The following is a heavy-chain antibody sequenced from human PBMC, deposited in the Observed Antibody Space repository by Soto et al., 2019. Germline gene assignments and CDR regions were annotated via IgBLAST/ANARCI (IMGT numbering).Heavy chain of an antibody. CDR2: IYYSGNT. V-gene: IGHV4-31*03. CDR1: GGSISSGGSY. Sequence: QVQLQESGPGLVKPLQTLSLTCTVSGGSISSGGSYWSWIRQHPGKGLEWIGYIYYSGNTYYNPSLKSRVTISVDTSKTQFSLKLSSVTAADTAVYYCARELHRVYHPLFGYWGQGTLVTVSS. CDR3: ARELHRVYHPLFGY. D-gene: IGHD2-2*01. J-gene: IGHJ4*02.